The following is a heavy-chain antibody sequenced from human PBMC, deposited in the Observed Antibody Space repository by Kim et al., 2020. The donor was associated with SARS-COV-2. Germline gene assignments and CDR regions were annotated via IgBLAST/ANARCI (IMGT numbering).Heavy chain of an antibody. V-gene: IGHV3-13*01. D-gene: IGHD2-2*01. J-gene: IGHJ3*01. Sequence: GGSLRLSCAASGFSFSNYDMHWVRQATGKGLEWVSTVGTSADTFYSASVQGRFTISRDNVKNSLFLQMNSLSAGDTAVYYCASGPYCSTTSCPVDDAFDV. CDR3: ASGPYCSTTSCPVDDAFDV. CDR2: VGTSADT. CDR1: GFSFSNYD.